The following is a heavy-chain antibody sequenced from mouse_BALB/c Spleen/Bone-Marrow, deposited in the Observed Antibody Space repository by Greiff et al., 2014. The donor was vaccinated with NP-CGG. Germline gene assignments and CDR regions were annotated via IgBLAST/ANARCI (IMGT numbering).Heavy chain of an antibody. CDR1: GYSFTDYN. CDR3: ARPLYYDYGCAY. J-gene: IGHJ3*01. V-gene: IGHV1S135*01. Sequence: VQLKESGPELVKPGASVKVSCKASGYSFTDYNMYWVKQSHGKSLEWIGYIDPYIDGTSYNQKFRGKATLTVDKSSSTAFMHLNSLTSEDSAVYYCARPLYYDYGCAYWGQGTLVTVST. D-gene: IGHD2-4*01. CDR2: IDPYIDGT.